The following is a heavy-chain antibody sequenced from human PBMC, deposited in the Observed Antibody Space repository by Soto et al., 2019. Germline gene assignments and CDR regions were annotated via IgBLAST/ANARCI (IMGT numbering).Heavy chain of an antibody. D-gene: IGHD2-15*01. CDR3: TRLGSLHSDY. V-gene: IGHV3-73*01. Sequence: PGGSLRLSCAASGYTFSGSAMHWVRQASGKGLEWVGRIRSKANSYATAYAASVKGRFTISRDDSKNTAYLQMNSLKTEDTAVYYCTRLGSLHSDYWARGTLVTGSS. CDR1: GYTFSGSA. J-gene: IGHJ4*02. CDR2: IRSKANSYAT.